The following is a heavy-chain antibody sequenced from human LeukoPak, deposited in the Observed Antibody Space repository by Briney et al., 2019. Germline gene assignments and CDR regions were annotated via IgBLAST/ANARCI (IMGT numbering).Heavy chain of an antibody. CDR3: AKTTAGNSSGRYPGWPVDY. Sequence: GGSLRLSCAASGFTFRNYAIYWVRQAPGKGLKWVSGISGSGGDTYFADSVKGRFTISRDHSKNTVFLQMDSLRAEDTAVYYCAKTTAGNSSGRYPGWPVDYWGQGTLVTVSS. CDR2: ISGSGGDT. V-gene: IGHV3-23*01. J-gene: IGHJ4*02. D-gene: IGHD6-19*01. CDR1: GFTFRNYA.